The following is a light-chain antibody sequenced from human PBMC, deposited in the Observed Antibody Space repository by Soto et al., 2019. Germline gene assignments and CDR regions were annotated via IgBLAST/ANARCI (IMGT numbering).Light chain of an antibody. CDR1: SGSVSTSYY. CDR2: STN. J-gene: IGLJ2*01. Sequence: QAVVTQEPSFSVSPGGTVTLTCGLSSGSVSTSYYPSWYQQTPGQAPRTLIYSTNTRSSGVPDRFSGSILGNKAALTITGAQADDESDYYCELYMGSGPVFGGGTKVTVL. V-gene: IGLV8-61*01. CDR3: ELYMGSGPV.